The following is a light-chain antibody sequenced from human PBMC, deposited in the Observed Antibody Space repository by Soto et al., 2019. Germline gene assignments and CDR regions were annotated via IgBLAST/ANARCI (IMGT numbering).Light chain of an antibody. CDR2: EDN. J-gene: IGLJ3*02. V-gene: IGLV6-57*02. CDR1: SGNIASNY. CDR3: QSFDNNNFWV. Sequence: NFMLTQPHSVSESPGKTVTICCTGSSGNIASNYVYWYQQRPGSAPTTVIYEDNQRPSGVPDRFSGSVDSSSNSASLTISGLKTEDDADYYCQSFDNNNFWVFGGGTKLTVL.